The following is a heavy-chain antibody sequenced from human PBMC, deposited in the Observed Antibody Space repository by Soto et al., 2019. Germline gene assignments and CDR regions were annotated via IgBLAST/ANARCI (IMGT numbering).Heavy chain of an antibody. CDR1: GGSFSGYY. V-gene: IGHV4-34*01. CDR2: INHSGST. Sequence: QVQLQQWGAGLLKPSETLSLTCAVYGGSFSGYYWSWIRQPPGKGLEWIGEINHSGSTNYNPSLKSRVTISVDTSKNQFSLKLSSVTAADTAVYYCATNYVWGSYRYGYWGQGTLVTVSS. CDR3: ATNYVWGSYRYGY. D-gene: IGHD3-16*02. J-gene: IGHJ4*02.